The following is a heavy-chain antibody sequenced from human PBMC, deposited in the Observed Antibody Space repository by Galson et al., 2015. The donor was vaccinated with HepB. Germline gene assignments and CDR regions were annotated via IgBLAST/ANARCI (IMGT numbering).Heavy chain of an antibody. CDR2: ISSSGSTI. CDR1: GFTFSDYY. V-gene: IGHV3-11*01. J-gene: IGHJ4*02. Sequence: SLRLPCAASGFTFSDYYMIWIRQAPGKGLEWVPYISSSGSTIYYADSVKGRFTISRGNAKNSLNLQMNSLRAEDTAVYYCARSGTAARVIDYWGQGTLVTVSS. CDR3: ARSGTAARVIDY. D-gene: IGHD1-26*01.